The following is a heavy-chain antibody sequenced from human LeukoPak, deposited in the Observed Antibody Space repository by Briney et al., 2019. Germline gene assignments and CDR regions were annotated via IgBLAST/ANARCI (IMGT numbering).Heavy chain of an antibody. CDR1: GGAIGSDGYY. J-gene: IGHJ4*02. V-gene: IGHV4-31*03. CDR2: ICYSGSA. Sequence: SETLSLTCRVSGGAIGSDGYYWIWIRQHPGKGLESIVYICYSGSASYNPSLKSRVTITVVTSKDQFSLRLSSVTAADTAVYYCARGRFYGFSGDSWGQGSLVTVSS. CDR3: ARGRFYGFSGDS. D-gene: IGHD3-10*01.